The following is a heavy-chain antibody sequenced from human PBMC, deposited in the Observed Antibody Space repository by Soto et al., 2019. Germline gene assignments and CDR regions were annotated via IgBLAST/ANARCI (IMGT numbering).Heavy chain of an antibody. V-gene: IGHV4-59*01. Sequence: SETLSLTCTVSGGSISSYYWSWIRQPPGKGLEWIGYIYYSGSTNYNPSLKSRVTISVDTSKNQFSLKLSSVTAADTAVYYCARETGGDDILTGYPLYYYYYGMDVWGQGTTVTVSS. CDR1: GGSISSYY. CDR2: IYYSGST. J-gene: IGHJ6*02. D-gene: IGHD3-9*01. CDR3: ARETGGDDILTGYPLYYYYYGMDV.